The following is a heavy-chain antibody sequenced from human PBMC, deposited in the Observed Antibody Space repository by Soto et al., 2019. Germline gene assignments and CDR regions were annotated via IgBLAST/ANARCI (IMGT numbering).Heavy chain of an antibody. CDR3: AKAWRRWGSYRSGNQYYFDY. V-gene: IGHV3-23*01. J-gene: IGHJ4*02. D-gene: IGHD3-16*02. CDR2: ISGSGGST. CDR1: GFTFSSYA. Sequence: EVQLLESGGGLVQPGGSLRLSCAASGFTFSSYAMSWVRQAPGKGLEWVSAISGSGGSTYYADSVKGRFTISRDNSKNTLYLQMNSLRAEDTAVYYCAKAWRRWGSYRSGNQYYFDYWGQGTLVTVSS.